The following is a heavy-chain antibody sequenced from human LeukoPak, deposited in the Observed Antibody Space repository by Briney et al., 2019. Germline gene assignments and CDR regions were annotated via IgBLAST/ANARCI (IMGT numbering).Heavy chain of an antibody. CDR3: TRVRYSGVGGRFDAFDI. J-gene: IGHJ3*02. V-gene: IGHV3-49*03. CDR2: IRSKPYGGTT. Sequence: GGSLRLSCTASGFTFGDYAVSWFRQAPGKGLEWEGFIRSKPYGGTTESAASVKARLTISRDDSKSIAYLQVNSLKAEDTAVYYCTRVRYSGVGGRFDAFDIWGQGTMVTVSS. CDR1: GFTFGDYA. D-gene: IGHD6-19*01.